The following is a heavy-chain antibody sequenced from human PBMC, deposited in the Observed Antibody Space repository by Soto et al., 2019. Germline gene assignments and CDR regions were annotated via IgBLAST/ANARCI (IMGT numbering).Heavy chain of an antibody. V-gene: IGHV3-23*01. Sequence: EVQLLESGGGLVQPGGSLRLSCAASGFTFRSYAMSWVRQAPGKGLEWVSAITGSGDSTYYAASVKGRFTVSRDNSKNTLYLQMTSLSAEDTAVYYCAKVFVFTIREGFDYWGLGTLVTVSS. D-gene: IGHD3-3*01. CDR3: AKVFVFTIREGFDY. CDR1: GFTFRSYA. J-gene: IGHJ4*02. CDR2: ITGSGDST.